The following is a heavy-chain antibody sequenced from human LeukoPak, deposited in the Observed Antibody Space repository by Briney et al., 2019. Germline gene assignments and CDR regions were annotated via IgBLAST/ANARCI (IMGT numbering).Heavy chain of an antibody. CDR2: FDPEDGET. Sequence: ASVKVSCKVSGYTLTELSMHWVRQAPGKGLEWMGRFDPEDGETMYAQKFQGRVTMTADTSTDIVYMELSSLRSEDTVVYYCARYLPGYYFDYWGQGTLVTVSS. D-gene: IGHD1-14*01. CDR3: ARYLPGYYFDY. V-gene: IGHV1-24*01. J-gene: IGHJ4*02. CDR1: GYTLTELS.